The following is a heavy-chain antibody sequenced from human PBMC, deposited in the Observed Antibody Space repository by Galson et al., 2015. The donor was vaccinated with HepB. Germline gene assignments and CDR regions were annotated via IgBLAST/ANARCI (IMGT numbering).Heavy chain of an antibody. CDR2: ISSSGSTI. CDR1: GFTFSDYY. Sequence: SLRLSCAASGFTFSDYYMSWIRQAPGKGLEWVSYISSSGSTIYYADSAKGRFTISRDNAKNSLYLQMNSLRAEGTAVYYCARSSTVVTRPKGYFDLWGRGTLVTVSS. V-gene: IGHV3-11*01. J-gene: IGHJ2*01. D-gene: IGHD4-23*01. CDR3: ARSSTVVTRPKGYFDL.